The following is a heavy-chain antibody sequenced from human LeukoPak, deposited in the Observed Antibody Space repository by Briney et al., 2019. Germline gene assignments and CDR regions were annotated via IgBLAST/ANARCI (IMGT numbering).Heavy chain of an antibody. Sequence: PGGSLRLSCAASGFTFSSYGMHWVRQAPGKGLEWVAVIWYDGSNKYYADSVKGRFTISRDNSKNTLYLQMNSLRAEDTAVYYCARDLEGSGSHDLYYYYGMDVWGQGTTVTVSS. V-gene: IGHV3-33*01. CDR1: GFTFSSYG. D-gene: IGHD3-10*01. CDR3: ARDLEGSGSHDLYYYYGMDV. J-gene: IGHJ6*02. CDR2: IWYDGSNK.